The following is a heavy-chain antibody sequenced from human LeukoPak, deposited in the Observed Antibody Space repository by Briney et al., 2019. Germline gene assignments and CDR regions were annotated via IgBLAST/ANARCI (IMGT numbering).Heavy chain of an antibody. CDR1: GGSISSSSYC. D-gene: IGHD6-19*01. J-gene: IGHJ4*02. CDR2: IYYSGST. CDR3: AKRRGSGWNPIDY. V-gene: IGHV4-39*01. Sequence: PSETLSLTCTVSGGSISSSSYCWGWIRQPPGTGLEWIGSIYYSGSTYYNPSLKSRVTISVDTSKNQFSLKLSSVTAADTAVYYCAKRRGSGWNPIDYWGQGTLVTVSS.